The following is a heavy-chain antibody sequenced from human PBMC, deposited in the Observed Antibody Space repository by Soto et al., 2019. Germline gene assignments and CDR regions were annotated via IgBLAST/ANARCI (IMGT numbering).Heavy chain of an antibody. CDR3: ARGNGVVARLIFDI. D-gene: IGHD3-22*01. V-gene: IGHV4-38-2*01. J-gene: IGHJ3*02. CDR1: CYSISSGYY. CDR2: IYHSGST. Sequence: PSETLSLTCAVSCYSISSGYYWGWIRQPPGKGLEWIGSIYHSGSTYYNPSLKSRVTISVDTSKNQFSLKLSSVTAADTAVYYCARGNGVVARLIFDIRGQGTMVTDSS.